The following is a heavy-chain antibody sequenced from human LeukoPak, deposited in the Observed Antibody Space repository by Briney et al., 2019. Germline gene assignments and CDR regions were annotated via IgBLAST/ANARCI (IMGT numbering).Heavy chain of an antibody. CDR3: TWGDGHWFDP. CDR2: ITVSGGGT. CDR1: GFTFNTYA. D-gene: IGHD2-21*02. V-gene: IGHV3-23*01. J-gene: IGHJ5*02. Sequence: GGSLRLSCAASGFTFNTYAMNWVRQAPGKGLEWVSGITVSGGGTYYADFVKGRFTISRDNSKNTLSLQMNSLRVEDTAVHYCTWGDGHWFDPRGQGTLVTVSS.